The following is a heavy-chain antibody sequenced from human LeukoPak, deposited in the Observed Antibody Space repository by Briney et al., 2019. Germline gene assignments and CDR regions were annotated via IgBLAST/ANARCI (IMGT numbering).Heavy chain of an antibody. CDR2: IYSTGST. Sequence: KPSETLSLTCTVSGXSINFYYWSWIRQPAGKGLEWIGRIYSTGSTNYSPSLKSRVTMSVDKSKNQFSLNLSSVTAADTAVYYCARGIADPYSFDSWGQGTLVTVSS. CDR3: ARGIADPYSFDS. V-gene: IGHV4-4*07. J-gene: IGHJ4*02. D-gene: IGHD6-13*01. CDR1: GXSINFYY.